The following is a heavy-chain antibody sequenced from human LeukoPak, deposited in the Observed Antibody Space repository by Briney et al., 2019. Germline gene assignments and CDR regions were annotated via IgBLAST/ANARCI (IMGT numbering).Heavy chain of an antibody. CDR2: IYTSGST. J-gene: IGHJ4*02. CDR1: GGSISSYY. Sequence: SETLSLTCTVSGGSISSYYWSWIRQPAGKGLEWIGRIYTSGSTNYNPSLKSRVTISVDKSKNQFPLKLSSVTAADTAVYYCARGNRYDSSGYYLDYWGQGTLVTVSS. V-gene: IGHV4-4*07. D-gene: IGHD3-22*01. CDR3: ARGNRYDSSGYYLDY.